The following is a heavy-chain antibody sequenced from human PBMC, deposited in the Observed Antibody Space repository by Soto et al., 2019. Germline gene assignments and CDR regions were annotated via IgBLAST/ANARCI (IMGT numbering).Heavy chain of an antibody. J-gene: IGHJ4*02. D-gene: IGHD2-15*01. V-gene: IGHV3-23*01. Sequence: GGSLRLSCAASGFTFSSYAMNWVRQAPGKGLEWVSAISGSAATTHFADSVKGRFTISRDNSKNTLYLQMNSLRAEDTAVYYVARGSREDIVCLDYWGQGTLVTVSS. CDR3: ARGSREDIVCLDY. CDR1: GFTFSSYA. CDR2: ISGSAATT.